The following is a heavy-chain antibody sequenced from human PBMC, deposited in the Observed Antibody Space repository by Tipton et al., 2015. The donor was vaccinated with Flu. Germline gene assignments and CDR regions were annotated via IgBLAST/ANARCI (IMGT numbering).Heavy chain of an antibody. CDR2: IYNSQYT. CDR1: GFTVNSYY. CDR3: ARDPSLGMPDYFDY. V-gene: IGHV4-59*02. D-gene: IGHD2-2*01. J-gene: IGHJ4*02. Sequence: VSGFTVNSYYMNWIRQPPGKGLEWIGYIYNSQYTKYNPSLKSRVTISVDTSKKQFSLRLRSVTAADTAVYYCARDPSLGMPDYFDYWGQGTLVTASS.